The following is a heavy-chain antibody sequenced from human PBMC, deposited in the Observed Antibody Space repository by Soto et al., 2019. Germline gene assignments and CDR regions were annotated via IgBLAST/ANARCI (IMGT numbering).Heavy chain of an antibody. D-gene: IGHD1-7*01. V-gene: IGHV3-30*18. CDR3: AKETPTTYYYYYYGMDV. Sequence: GGSLRLSCAASGFTFSSYGMHWVRQAPGKGLEWVAVISYDGSNKYYADSVKGRFTISRDNSKNTLYLQMNSLRAEDTAVYYCAKETPTTYYYYYYGMDVWGQGTTVTVSS. CDR2: ISYDGSNK. CDR1: GFTFSSYG. J-gene: IGHJ6*02.